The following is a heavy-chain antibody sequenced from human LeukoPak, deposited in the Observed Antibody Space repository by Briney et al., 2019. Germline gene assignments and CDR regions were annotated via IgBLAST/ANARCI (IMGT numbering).Heavy chain of an antibody. CDR3: SRTYYYGSAQFDA. V-gene: IGHV1-69*02. CDR2: IIPILGIA. D-gene: IGHD3-10*01. Sequence: ASVTVSCKASGGTFSRYSFSWVRQPPGQGLEWVGMIIPILGIANYAQKFQGGVTFTANKSTSTAYIELSSLRTEEAAVYYCSRTYYYGSAQFDAWGQGTLVTVSS. J-gene: IGHJ5*02. CDR1: GGTFSRYS.